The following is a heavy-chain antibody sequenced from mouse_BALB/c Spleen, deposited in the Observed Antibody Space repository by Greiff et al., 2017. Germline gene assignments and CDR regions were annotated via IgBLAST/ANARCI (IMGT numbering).Heavy chain of an antibody. CDR2: IDPANGNT. CDR1: GFNIKDTY. Sequence: EVQLQQSGAELVKPGASVKLSCTASGFNIKDTYMHWVKQRPEQGLEWIGRIDPANGNTKYDPKFQGKATITADTSSNTAYLQLSSLTSEDTAVYYCADNPYYYGSSYFDYWGQGTTLTVSS. J-gene: IGHJ2*01. V-gene: IGHV14-3*02. CDR3: ADNPYYYGSSYFDY. D-gene: IGHD1-1*01.